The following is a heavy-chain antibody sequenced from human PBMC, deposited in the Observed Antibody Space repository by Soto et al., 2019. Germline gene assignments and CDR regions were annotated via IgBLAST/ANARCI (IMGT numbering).Heavy chain of an antibody. CDR1: GFTFSGYA. J-gene: IGHJ6*02. Sequence: QVLLVESGGGVVQPGRSLRLSCAASGFTFSGYAIHWVRQAPGKGLEWVAVISDDGSNKYYVDSVKGRFTISRDNSKNTLYLQMNNLRAEDTAVYYCAKDHLILVALDYYYAMDVWGQGTTVTASS. D-gene: IGHD2-15*01. CDR3: AKDHLILVALDYYYAMDV. CDR2: ISDDGSNK. V-gene: IGHV3-30*18.